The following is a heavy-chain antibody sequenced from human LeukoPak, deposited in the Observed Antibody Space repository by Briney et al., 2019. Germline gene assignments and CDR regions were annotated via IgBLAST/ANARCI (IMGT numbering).Heavy chain of an antibody. Sequence: GGSLRLSCAASGFTFSNYEMKWVRQAPGKGLEWVSYISSSGSTIYYADSVKGRFTISRDNAKNSLFLQVNSLRAEDTAVYYCARGGYCTNCLVARYYYYFPGLDFWGQGTRVTVSS. V-gene: IGHV3-48*03. D-gene: IGHD2-8*01. CDR2: ISSSGSTI. J-gene: IGHJ6*02. CDR3: ARGGYCTNCLVARYYYYFPGLDF. CDR1: GFTFSNYE.